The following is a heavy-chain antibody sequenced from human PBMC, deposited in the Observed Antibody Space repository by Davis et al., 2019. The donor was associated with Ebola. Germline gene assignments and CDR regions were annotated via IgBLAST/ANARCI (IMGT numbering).Heavy chain of an antibody. Sequence: GESLKISCAASGLTFSRYWMNWVRQAPGQGLEWVANINPDGSEKYYLDSVKGRFTISRDNAKNSLYLQMNSLRAEDTAVYYCARDRWDIVVVVAARDDAFDIWGQGTMVTVSS. J-gene: IGHJ3*02. CDR1: GLTFSRYW. D-gene: IGHD2-15*01. CDR3: ARDRWDIVVVVAARDDAFDI. CDR2: INPDGSEK. V-gene: IGHV3-7*03.